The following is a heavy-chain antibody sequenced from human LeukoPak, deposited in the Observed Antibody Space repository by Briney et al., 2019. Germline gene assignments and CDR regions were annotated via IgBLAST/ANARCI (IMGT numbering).Heavy chain of an antibody. D-gene: IGHD5-24*01. CDR3: ARVVKVGRGGYTYYFDY. CDR2: IYYSGST. Sequence: PSETLSLTCTVSGGSISSGGYYWSWIRQHPGKGLERIGYIYYSGSTYYNPSLKSRVTISVDTSKNQFSLKLSSVTAADTAVYYCARVVKVGRGGYTYYFDYWGQGTLVTVSS. J-gene: IGHJ4*02. CDR1: GGSISSGGYY. V-gene: IGHV4-31*03.